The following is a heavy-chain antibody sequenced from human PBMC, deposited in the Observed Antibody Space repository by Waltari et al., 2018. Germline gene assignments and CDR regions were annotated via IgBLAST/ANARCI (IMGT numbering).Heavy chain of an antibody. V-gene: IGHV3-30-3*01. D-gene: IGHD1-1*01. CDR2: ISYDGSNK. J-gene: IGHJ4*02. Sequence: VQLVESGGGVVQPGRSLRLSCAASGFTFSSYAMHWVRQAPGKGLEGVAVISYDGSNKYYADSVKGRFTISRDNSKNTLYLQMNSLRAEDTAVYYCARDRNRYFDYWGQGTLVTVSS. CDR1: GFTFSSYA. CDR3: ARDRNRYFDY.